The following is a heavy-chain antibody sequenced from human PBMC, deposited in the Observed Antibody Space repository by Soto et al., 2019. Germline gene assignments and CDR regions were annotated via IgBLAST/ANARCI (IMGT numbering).Heavy chain of an antibody. D-gene: IGHD1-20*01. V-gene: IGHV1-18*01. J-gene: IGHJ4*02. CDR3: ARASLTITPPKGEDY. CDR1: GYTFTSYG. Sequence: QVPLVQSGAEVKKPGASVKVSCKASGYTFTSYGISWVRQAPGQGLEWMGWISAYNGNTNYAQKLQGRVTMTTDTSTSTAYMELRSLRSDDTAVYYCARASLTITPPKGEDYWGQGTLVTVSS. CDR2: ISAYNGNT.